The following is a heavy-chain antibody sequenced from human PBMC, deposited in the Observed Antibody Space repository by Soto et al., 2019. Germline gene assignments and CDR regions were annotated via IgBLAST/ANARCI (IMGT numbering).Heavy chain of an antibody. CDR2: IIPIFGTA. J-gene: IGHJ4*02. CDR1: GCTFSSDA. Sequence: SVMCSFNASGCTFSSDAISWVRQAPGQVLDCIGGIIPIFGTANYAQKFQGRVTITADKSKSTAYMELSSLRSEDTAVYYCASDLYCSGLPLDYWGQGNLIPVTS. V-gene: IGHV1-69*06. D-gene: IGHD3-10*01. CDR3: ASDLYCSGLPLDY.